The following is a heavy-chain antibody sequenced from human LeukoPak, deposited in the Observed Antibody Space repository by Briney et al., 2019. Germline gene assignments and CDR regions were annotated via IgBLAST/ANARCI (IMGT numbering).Heavy chain of an antibody. CDR2: INAGNGNT. V-gene: IGHV1-3*01. D-gene: IGHD5-24*01. J-gene: IGHJ4*02. Sequence: ASVKVSCKVSGYTLTELSMHWVRQAPGQRLEWMGWINAGNGNTKYSQKFQGRVTITRDTSASTAYMELSSLRSEDTAVYYCARDMEMATISGIDYWGQGTLVTVSS. CDR1: GYTLTELS. CDR3: ARDMEMATISGIDY.